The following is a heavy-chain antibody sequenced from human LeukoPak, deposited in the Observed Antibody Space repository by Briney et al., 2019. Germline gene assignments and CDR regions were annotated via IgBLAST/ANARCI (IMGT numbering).Heavy chain of an antibody. D-gene: IGHD3-22*01. V-gene: IGHV3-30*03. CDR1: GFTFSSYG. Sequence: PGRSLRLSCAASGFTFSSYGMHWVRQAPGKGLEWVAVISYDGSNKYYADSVKGRFTISRDNSKNTLYLQMNSLRAEDTAVYYCARDSISHSSGYYPPGYWGQGTLVTVSS. CDR2: ISYDGSNK. J-gene: IGHJ4*02. CDR3: ARDSISHSSGYYPPGY.